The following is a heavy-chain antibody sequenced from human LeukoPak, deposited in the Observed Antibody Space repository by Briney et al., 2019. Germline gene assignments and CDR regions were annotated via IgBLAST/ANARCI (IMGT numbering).Heavy chain of an antibody. CDR3: ARESRSSGWYGGDFDY. J-gene: IGHJ4*02. Sequence: GASVKVSCKASGGTFSSYAISWVRQAPGQGLEWMGGIIPIFGTANYAQKFQGRVTITADDSTSTAYMELSSLRSEDTAVYYCARESRSSGWYGGDFDYWGQGTLVTVSS. CDR2: IIPIFGTA. CDR1: GGTFSSYA. D-gene: IGHD6-19*01. V-gene: IGHV1-69*13.